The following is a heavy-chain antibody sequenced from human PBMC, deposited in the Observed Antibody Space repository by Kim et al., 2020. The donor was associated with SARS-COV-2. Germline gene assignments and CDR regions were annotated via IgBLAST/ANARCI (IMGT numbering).Heavy chain of an antibody. Sequence: STYYADSVKGRFTISRDNSKSTLYLQMNSLRAEDTAVYYCAKVTVTAFDYWGQGTLVTVSS. J-gene: IGHJ4*02. CDR3: AKVTVTAFDY. CDR2: ST. V-gene: IGHV3-23*01. D-gene: IGHD2-21*02.